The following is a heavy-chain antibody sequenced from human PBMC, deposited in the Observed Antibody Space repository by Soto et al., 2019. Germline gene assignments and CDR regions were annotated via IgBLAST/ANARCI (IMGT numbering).Heavy chain of an antibody. J-gene: IGHJ4*02. CDR3: ARENYGDLHFDY. V-gene: IGHV3-9*01. Sequence: EVQLVESGGDLVQPGRSLRLSCAASGFTFDDYAMQWVRQAPGKGLEWVSGISWSSGSIGYADSVKGRFTISRHDGNMSLYLQMHSLRAEDTALYFCARENYGDLHFDYWGQGTLVTVSS. CDR1: GFTFDDYA. D-gene: IGHD4-17*01. CDR2: ISWSSGSI.